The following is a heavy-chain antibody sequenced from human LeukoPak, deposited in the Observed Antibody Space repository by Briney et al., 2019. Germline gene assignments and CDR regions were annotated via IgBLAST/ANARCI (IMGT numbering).Heavy chain of an antibody. Sequence: GGSLRLSCAASGFTFSTYGMSWVRQAPGKGLEWVSAISGRDSNTYYADSVEGRFTISRDNSKNTLYLHFNSLRAEDTAVYYCARYGSIAAAGTFDYWGQGTLVTVSS. V-gene: IGHV3-23*01. J-gene: IGHJ4*02. D-gene: IGHD6-13*01. CDR1: GFTFSTYG. CDR3: ARYGSIAAAGTFDY. CDR2: ISGRDSNT.